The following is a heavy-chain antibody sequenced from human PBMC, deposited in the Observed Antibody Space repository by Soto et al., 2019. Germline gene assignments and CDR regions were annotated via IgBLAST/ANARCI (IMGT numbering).Heavy chain of an antibody. CDR3: ARELPASTAAPHYGMDV. Sequence: VKVSCKASGYTFTSYYMHWVRQAPGQGLEWMGIINPSGGSTSYAQKFQGRVTMTRDTSTSTVYMELSSLRSEDTAVYYCARELPASTAAPHYGMDVWGQGTTVTVSS. V-gene: IGHV1-46*01. CDR1: GYTFTSYY. D-gene: IGHD5-18*01. CDR2: INPSGGST. J-gene: IGHJ6*02.